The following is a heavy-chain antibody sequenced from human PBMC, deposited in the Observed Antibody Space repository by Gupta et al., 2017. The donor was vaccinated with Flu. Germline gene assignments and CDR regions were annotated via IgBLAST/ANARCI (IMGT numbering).Heavy chain of an antibody. CDR1: GGSFNTYA. CDR3: ARDVLALGCSGGDCYLGNYFDP. D-gene: IGHD2-15*01. V-gene: IGHV1-69*14. Sequence: QVHLVQSGAEVKKPGSSVKVSCKASGGSFNTYAMSWVRQAPGQGLEWMGGFIPIVGTAKYAQTFQGRVTITADRSTTTFYMELRNLRSEDTAVYYCARDVLALGCSGGDCYLGNYFDPWGQGTPVTVSS. CDR2: FIPIVGTA. J-gene: IGHJ5*02.